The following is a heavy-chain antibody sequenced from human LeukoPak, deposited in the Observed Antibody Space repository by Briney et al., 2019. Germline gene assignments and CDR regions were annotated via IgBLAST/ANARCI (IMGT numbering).Heavy chain of an antibody. V-gene: IGHV4-4*07. CDR2: IYTSGST. CDR3: ASDGYMVRANWFDP. CDR1: GGSISSYY. Sequence: SETLSLTCTVSGGSISSYYWSWIRQPAGKGLEWIGRIYTSGSTNYNPSLKSRVTMSVDTSKNQFSLKLSSVTAADTAVYYCASDGYMVRANWFDPWGQGTLVTVSS. J-gene: IGHJ5*02. D-gene: IGHD3-10*01.